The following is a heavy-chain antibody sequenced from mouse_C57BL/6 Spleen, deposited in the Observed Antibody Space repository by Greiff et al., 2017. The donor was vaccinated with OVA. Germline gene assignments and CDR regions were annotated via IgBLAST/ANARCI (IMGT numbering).Heavy chain of an antibody. CDR2: ISGGGGNT. CDR1: GFTFSSYT. CDR3: ARGGRYYFDY. Sequence: EVKLVQSGGGLVKPGGSLKLSCAASGFTFSSYTMSWVRQTPEKRLEWVATISGGGGNTYYPDSVKGRFTISRDTAKNTLYLQMSSLRSEDTAVYYCARGGRYYFDYWGQGTTLTVSS. J-gene: IGHJ2*01. V-gene: IGHV5-9*04.